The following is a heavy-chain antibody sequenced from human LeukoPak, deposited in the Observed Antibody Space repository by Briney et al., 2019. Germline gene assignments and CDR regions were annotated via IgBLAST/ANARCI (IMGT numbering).Heavy chain of an antibody. CDR3: ARDPYSSFFGAFDI. CDR2: IKEDGSEE. D-gene: IGHD6-6*01. V-gene: IGHV3-7*04. J-gene: IGHJ3*02. CDR1: TFTFSSYW. Sequence: PGGSLRLSCVASTFTFSSYWMTWGRQAPREGLEWVANIKEDGSEEYYVDSVKGRFTISRDNAKNSLYLQMNSLRAEDTAVYYCARDPYSSFFGAFDIWGQGTLVTVSS.